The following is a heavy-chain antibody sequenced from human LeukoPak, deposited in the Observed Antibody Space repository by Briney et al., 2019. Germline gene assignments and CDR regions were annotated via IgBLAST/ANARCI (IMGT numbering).Heavy chain of an antibody. CDR1: GGSFSGYY. D-gene: IGHD3-22*01. J-gene: IGHJ3*02. V-gene: IGHV4-34*01. CDR3: ARVFRYCDSSGYSFSGYFDI. CDR2: INHSGST. Sequence: SETLSLTCAVYGGSFSGYYWSWIRQPPGKGLEWIGEINHSGSTNYNPSLKSRVTISVDTSKNQFSLKLSSVTAADTAVYYCARVFRYCDSSGYSFSGYFDIWGQGTMVTVSS.